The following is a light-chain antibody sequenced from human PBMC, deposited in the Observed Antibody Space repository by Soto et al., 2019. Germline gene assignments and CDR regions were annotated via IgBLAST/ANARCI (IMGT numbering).Light chain of an antibody. CDR3: QQTYSTPPT. J-gene: IGKJ1*01. Sequence: DIQMTQSPSSLSASVGDRVTITCRASQSISSYLNWYQQKPGKAPKVLIYAASSLQSGVPSRFSGSGSGTNFTLTIISLQPEDFATYECQQTYSTPPTFGHGTKVDIK. CDR1: QSISSY. V-gene: IGKV1-39*01. CDR2: AAS.